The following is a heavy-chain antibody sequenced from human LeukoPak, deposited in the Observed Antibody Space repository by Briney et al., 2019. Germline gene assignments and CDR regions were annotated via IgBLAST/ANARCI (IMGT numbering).Heavy chain of an antibody. CDR3: AKGGAYYYDSWGPFDY. CDR2: ISGSGGST. V-gene: IGHV3-23*01. D-gene: IGHD3-22*01. Sequence: PGGSLRLSCAASGFTFSSYAMSWVRQAPGKGLEWVSAISGSGGSTYYADSVKGRFTISRDNSKNTLNLQVNSLRAEDTAVYYCAKGGAYYYDSWGPFDYWGQGTLVTVSS. J-gene: IGHJ4*02. CDR1: GFTFSSYA.